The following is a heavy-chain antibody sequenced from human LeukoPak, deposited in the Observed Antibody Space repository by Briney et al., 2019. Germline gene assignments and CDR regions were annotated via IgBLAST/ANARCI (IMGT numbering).Heavy chain of an antibody. D-gene: IGHD2-8*02. CDR3: ARVASTGPFDY. Sequence: SKTLSLTCTVSGGSMSDYYWSWIRQPPGKALEWIGCIYYSGSTDYNPSLKSRVTMSVDTSKNQFSLKLRSVTAADTAVYYCARVASTGPFDYWGQGTLVTVSS. CDR2: IYYSGST. CDR1: GGSMSDYY. J-gene: IGHJ4*02. V-gene: IGHV4-59*01.